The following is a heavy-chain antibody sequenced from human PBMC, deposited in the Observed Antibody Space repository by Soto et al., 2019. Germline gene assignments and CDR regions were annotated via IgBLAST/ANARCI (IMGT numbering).Heavy chain of an antibody. Sequence: GGSLRLSCAASGFTFDDYGMSWVRQAPGKGLEWVSGINWNGGSTGYADSVKGRFTISRDNAKNSLYLQMNSLRAEDTALYYCARDLVGYSYGYYYYGMDVWGQGTTVTVSS. D-gene: IGHD5-18*01. J-gene: IGHJ6*02. CDR3: ARDLVGYSYGYYYYGMDV. CDR2: INWNGGST. V-gene: IGHV3-20*04. CDR1: GFTFDDYG.